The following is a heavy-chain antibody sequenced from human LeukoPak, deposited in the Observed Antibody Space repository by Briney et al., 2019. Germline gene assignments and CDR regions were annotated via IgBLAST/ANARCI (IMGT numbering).Heavy chain of an antibody. V-gene: IGHV4-59*01. D-gene: IGHD6-13*01. Sequence: PSETLSLTCTVSGGSISSYYWSWIRQPPGKGLEWIGYIYYSGSTNYNPSLKSRVTISVDTSKNQFSLKLSSVTAADTAVYYCARETGIALDYWGQGTLVTVSS. CDR3: ARETGIALDY. CDR1: GGSISSYY. CDR2: IYYSGST. J-gene: IGHJ4*02.